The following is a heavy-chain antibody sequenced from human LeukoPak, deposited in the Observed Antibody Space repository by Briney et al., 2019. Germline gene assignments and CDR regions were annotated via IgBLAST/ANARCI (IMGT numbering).Heavy chain of an antibody. D-gene: IGHD6-13*01. CDR2: IYTSGST. CDR3: AYGGAAAGNTACFDY. J-gene: IGHJ4*02. CDR1: GGSISSGSYY. Sequence: SQTLSLTCTVSGGSISSGSYYWSWIRQPAGKGLEWIGRIYTSGSTNYNPSLKSRVTISVDTSKNQFSLKLSSVTAADTAVYYCAYGGAAAGNTACFDYWGQGTLVTVSS. V-gene: IGHV4-61*02.